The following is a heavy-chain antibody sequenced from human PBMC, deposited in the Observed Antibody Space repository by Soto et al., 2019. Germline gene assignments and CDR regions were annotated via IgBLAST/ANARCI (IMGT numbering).Heavy chain of an antibody. CDR1: GXSFSHYC. CDR2: ISPDGRTT. V-gene: IGHV3-74*01. D-gene: IGHD3-10*01. J-gene: IGHJ4*02. Sequence: GSLRLSCAASGXSFSHYCMHWVRQAPGKGLVWVSRISPDGRTTTYADFVKGRFTISIDNAKSTLYLQMNSLTVEDGAVYYCADSWLPTSYWGPGTLVTVSS. CDR3: ADSWLPTSY.